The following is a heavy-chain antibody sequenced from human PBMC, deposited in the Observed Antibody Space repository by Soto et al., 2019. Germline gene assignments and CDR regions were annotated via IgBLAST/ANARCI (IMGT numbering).Heavy chain of an antibody. J-gene: IGHJ1*01. D-gene: IGHD1-20*01. Sequence: EVQLLESGGGLVQPGGSLRLSCAASGFTFSAHAMIWVRQAPGKGLEWVSVIGDAAGRTFYAASVKGRFTISRDNSKNTLFLLMNPLAVEGTAVYSCPRAVLVNSPRPHSWGQGTLVSVYS. CDR2: IGDAAGRT. V-gene: IGHV3-23*01. CDR1: GFTFSAHA. CDR3: PRAVLVNSPRPHS.